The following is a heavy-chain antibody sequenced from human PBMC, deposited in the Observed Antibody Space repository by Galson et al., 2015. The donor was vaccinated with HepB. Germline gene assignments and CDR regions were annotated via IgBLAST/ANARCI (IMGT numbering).Heavy chain of an antibody. D-gene: IGHD2-2*01. J-gene: IGHJ6*02. CDR1: GGTFSSYA. V-gene: IGHV1-69*13. CDR3: ARAVVVPAARRSAYYGMDV. Sequence: VKVSCKASGGTFSSYAISWVRQAPGQGLEWMGGIIPIFGTANYAQKFQGRVTITADESTSTAYMELSSLRSEDTAVYYCARAVVVPAARRSAYYGMDVWGQGTTVTVSS. CDR2: IIPIFGTA.